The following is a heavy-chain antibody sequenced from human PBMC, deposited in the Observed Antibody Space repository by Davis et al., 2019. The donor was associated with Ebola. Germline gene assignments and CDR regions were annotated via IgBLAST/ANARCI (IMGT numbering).Heavy chain of an antibody. Sequence: SETLSLTCAVYGGSFSGYYWSWIRQPPGKGLEWIGEIYHSGSTNYNPSLKSRVTISVDKSKNQFSLKLSSVTAADTAVYYCARGGLNYYYMDVWGKGTTVTVSS. D-gene: IGHD3-16*01. CDR1: GGSFSGYY. V-gene: IGHV4-34*01. J-gene: IGHJ6*03. CDR3: ARGGLNYYYMDV. CDR2: IYHSGST.